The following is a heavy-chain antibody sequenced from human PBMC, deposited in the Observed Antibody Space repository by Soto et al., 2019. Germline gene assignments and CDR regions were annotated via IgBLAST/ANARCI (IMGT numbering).Heavy chain of an antibody. D-gene: IGHD2-21*02. CDR2: ISFDGSNT. Sequence: GGSLRVSCATSGFTFSDYAMHWVRQYPGQGLEWVAAISFDGSNTYYADSLTGRFTISRDPSKNTLYLDMNSPRPEDTAVYYCAKIRMVTAMFQMDVWGQGTTVTVSS. CDR1: GFTFSDYA. V-gene: IGHV3-30*18. CDR3: AKIRMVTAMFQMDV. J-gene: IGHJ6*02.